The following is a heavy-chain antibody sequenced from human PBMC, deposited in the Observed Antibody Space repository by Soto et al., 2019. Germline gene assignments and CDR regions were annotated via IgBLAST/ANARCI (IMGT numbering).Heavy chain of an antibody. CDR2: IKPDGSEK. V-gene: IGHV3-7*01. Sequence: GGSLRLSCAAAGFTFSSYWMCWVRQAPGKGLEWVANIKPDGSEKWYVDSVKGRFTISRDNSKNTLYLQMNSLRAEDTAVYYCAREMIQLWPSYYYYYGTDVWGQGTTVTVSS. D-gene: IGHD5-18*01. CDR3: AREMIQLWPSYYYYYGTDV. J-gene: IGHJ6*02. CDR1: GFTFSSYW.